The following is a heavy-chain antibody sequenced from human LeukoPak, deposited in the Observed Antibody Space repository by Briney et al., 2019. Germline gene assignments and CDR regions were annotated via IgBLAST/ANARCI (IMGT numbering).Heavy chain of an antibody. CDR2: ISAYNGNT. V-gene: IGHV1-18*01. D-gene: IGHD2-21*02. CDR3: ARGRYCGGDCYSPFDY. J-gene: IGHJ4*02. Sequence: ASVKVSCRASGYTFTSYGISWVRQAPGQGLEWMGWISAYNGNTNYAQKLQGRVTMTTDTSTSTAYMELRSLRSDDTAVYYCARGRYCGGDCYSPFDYWGQGTLVTASS. CDR1: GYTFTSYG.